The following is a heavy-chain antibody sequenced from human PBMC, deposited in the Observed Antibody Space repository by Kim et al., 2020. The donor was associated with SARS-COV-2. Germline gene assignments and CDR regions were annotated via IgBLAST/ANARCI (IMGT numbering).Heavy chain of an antibody. D-gene: IGHD4-4*01. V-gene: IGHV4-31*02. Sequence: YNPSLRGRIIIAADTSKNQFSLNLNSVNAADTAVYYCARGTDYSIYNWFDPWGQGTLVTVSS. CDR3: ARGTDYSIYNWFDP. J-gene: IGHJ5*02.